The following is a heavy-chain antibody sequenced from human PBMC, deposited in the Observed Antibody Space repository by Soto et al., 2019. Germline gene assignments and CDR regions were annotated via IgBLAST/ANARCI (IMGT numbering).Heavy chain of an antibody. CDR3: AKWAPYYDFWSGYSDY. D-gene: IGHD3-3*01. Sequence: SLRLSCAASGFTFSSYGMHWVRQAPGKGLEWVAVISYDGSDKYYADSVKGRFTISRDNSKNTLFLQMNSLRTEDTAVYYCAKWAPYYDFWSGYSDYWGQGTLVTVSS. CDR1: GFTFSSYG. J-gene: IGHJ4*02. V-gene: IGHV3-30*18. CDR2: ISYDGSDK.